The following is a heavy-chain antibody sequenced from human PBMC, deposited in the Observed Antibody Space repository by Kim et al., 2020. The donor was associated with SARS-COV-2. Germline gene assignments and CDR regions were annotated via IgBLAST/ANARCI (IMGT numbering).Heavy chain of an antibody. D-gene: IGHD3-10*01. CDR3: ARLVGYPSSGTEWFDP. J-gene: IGHJ5*02. Sequence: SETLSLTCTVSGGSISSYYWTWIRQAPGKGLQWIGAIYYSGSTNYNPSLQSRLNISIDTSKKQFFLRLNSVTAADTAVYYCARLVGYPSSGTEWFDPWG. CDR1: GGSISSYY. V-gene: IGHV4-59*08. CDR2: IYYSGST.